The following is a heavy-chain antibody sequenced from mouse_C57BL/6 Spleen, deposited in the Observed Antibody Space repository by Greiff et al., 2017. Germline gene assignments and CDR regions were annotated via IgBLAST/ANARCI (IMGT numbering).Heavy chain of an antibody. CDR3: AREGPYDYDAFAY. D-gene: IGHD2-4*01. Sequence: QVQLQQPGAELVMPGASVKLSCKASGYTFTSYWMHWVQQRPGQGLEWIGEIDPSDSYTNYNQKFKGKSTLTVDKSSSTAYMQLRSLTSEDSAVFDSAREGPYDYDAFAYWGQGTLVTVSA. V-gene: IGHV1-69*01. CDR1: GYTFTSYW. CDR2: IDPSDSYT. J-gene: IGHJ3*01.